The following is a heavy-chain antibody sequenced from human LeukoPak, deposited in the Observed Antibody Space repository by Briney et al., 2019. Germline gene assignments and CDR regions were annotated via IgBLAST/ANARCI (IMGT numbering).Heavy chain of an antibody. D-gene: IGHD6-19*01. CDR2: IYSSGST. Sequence: SETLSLTCTVSGGSISSYYWSWIRQPPGKGLEWIGCIYSSGSTNYNPSLKSRVTMSVDTSKNQFSLKVSSVTAADTAVYYCARASSGWYNWFDPWGQGTLVTVSS. V-gene: IGHV4-59*01. CDR1: GGSISSYY. CDR3: ARASSGWYNWFDP. J-gene: IGHJ5*02.